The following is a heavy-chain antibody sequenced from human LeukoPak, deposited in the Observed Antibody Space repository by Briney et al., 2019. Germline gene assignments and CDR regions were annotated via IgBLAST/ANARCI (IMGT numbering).Heavy chain of an antibody. CDR3: ARAGTKWYDY. V-gene: IGHV3-7*01. CDR2: IKQDGSEK. CDR1: GFTFSSYW. J-gene: IGHJ4*02. D-gene: IGHD2-8*01. Sequence: GGSLRLSCAASGFTFSSYWMNWVRQAPGKGLEWEGNIKQDGSEKHYVDSVEGRFTISRDNAKNSLYLQMNSLRAEDTAVYYCARAGTKWYDYWGQGTLVTVSS.